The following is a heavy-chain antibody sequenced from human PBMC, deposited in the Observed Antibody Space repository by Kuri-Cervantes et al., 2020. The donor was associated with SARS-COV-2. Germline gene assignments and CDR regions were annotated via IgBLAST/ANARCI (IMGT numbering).Heavy chain of an antibody. CDR1: GYTLTELS. V-gene: IGHV1-24*01. Sequence: ASVKVSCKVSGYTLTELSMHWVRQAPGKGLEWMGGFDPEDGETIYAQKFQGRVTMTEDTSTDTAYMELSSLRSEDTAVYYCAAPYRSGGSCYSISAFDIWGQGTMVTVSS. J-gene: IGHJ3*02. CDR3: AAPYRSGGSCYSISAFDI. CDR2: FDPEDGET. D-gene: IGHD2-15*01.